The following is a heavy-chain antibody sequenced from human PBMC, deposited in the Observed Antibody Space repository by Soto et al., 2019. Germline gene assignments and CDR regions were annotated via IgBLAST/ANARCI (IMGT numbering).Heavy chain of an antibody. CDR1: GYTFTGNA. J-gene: IGHJ4*02. CDR3: ARSETGYSRCDY. D-gene: IGHD3-9*01. Sequence: QVQLVQSGAEVKNPGASVKVSCRASGYTFTGNAIHWIRQAPGQRLEWIGKIDPGNGNTKYSQNFQGIVTITRDTSASAAYMELNTLGSEDTSIYYCARSETGYSRCDYWGQGTLVTVSS. V-gene: IGHV1-3*01. CDR2: IDPGNGNT.